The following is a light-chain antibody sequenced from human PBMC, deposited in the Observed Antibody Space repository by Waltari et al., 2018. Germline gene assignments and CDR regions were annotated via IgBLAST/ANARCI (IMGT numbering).Light chain of an antibody. CDR3: MQALQTFT. CDR2: GAS. J-gene: IGKJ3*01. Sequence: EIVMTQSPATLSVSPGERATLSCRASQSVSSNLAWYQQKPGQAPRLLISGASTRATGVPARFSGSGSGTDFTLRISRVEAEDVGVYYCMQALQTFTFGPGTKVDIK. V-gene: IGKV3-15*01. CDR1: QSVSSN.